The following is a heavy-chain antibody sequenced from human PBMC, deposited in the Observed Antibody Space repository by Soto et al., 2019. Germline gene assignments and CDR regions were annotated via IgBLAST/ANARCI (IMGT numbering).Heavy chain of an antibody. V-gene: IGHV3-21*01. CDR3: ARLGSSSDYYYGMDV. J-gene: IGHJ6*02. CDR1: GFTFSSYS. Sequence: GGSLRLSCAASGFTFSSYSMNWVRQAPGKGLEWVSSISSSSSYIYYADSVKGRFTISRDNAKNSLYLQMNSLRAEDTAVYYCARLGSSSDYYYGMDVWGQGTTVTVSS. CDR2: ISSSSSYI. D-gene: IGHD6-6*01.